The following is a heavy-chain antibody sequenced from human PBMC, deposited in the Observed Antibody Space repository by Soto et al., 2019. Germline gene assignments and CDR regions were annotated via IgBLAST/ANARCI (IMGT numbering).Heavy chain of an antibody. V-gene: IGHV2-5*01. Sequence: VSGPTLVNPTQTLTLTCIFSGFSLRTSGVGVGWIRQPPGKALEWLGFIYWNDDKLYSPSLKSRLTITKDTSKNQVVLTMTNRDHVDTATYYCAKSGSSGWYGWFDPWGQGTLVTVSS. CDR2: IYWNDDK. J-gene: IGHJ5*02. D-gene: IGHD6-19*01. CDR1: GFSLRTSGVG. CDR3: AKSGSSGWYGWFDP.